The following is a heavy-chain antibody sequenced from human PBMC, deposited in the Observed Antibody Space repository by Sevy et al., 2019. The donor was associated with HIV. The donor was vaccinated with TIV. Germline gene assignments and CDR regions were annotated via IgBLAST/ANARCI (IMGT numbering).Heavy chain of an antibody. J-gene: IGHJ4*02. CDR3: TTDSINRGLSALLDY. CDR2: IKSNTDGGTT. CDR1: GFTFSNAW. Sequence: GGSLRLSCAASGFTFSNAWMSWVHQAPGKGLEWVGRIKSNTDGGTTDYAAPVKGRFTISRDDSKNTLYLQMNSLKTADTAIYYCTTDSINRGLSALLDYWGQGTLVTVSS. V-gene: IGHV3-15*01. D-gene: IGHD3-10*01.